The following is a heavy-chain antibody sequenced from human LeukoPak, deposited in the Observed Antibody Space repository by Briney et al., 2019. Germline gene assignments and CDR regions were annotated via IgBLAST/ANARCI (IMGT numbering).Heavy chain of an antibody. CDR1: GASMSTYY. CDR3: ARDGYGGIDY. Sequence: SETLSFTCTVSGASMSTYYWSWIRQPPGKGLEWIAYIYHSGSTNYNPPLKSRVTISVDTSKNQFSLKLNSVTAADTALYYCARDGYGGIDYWGQGILVTVSS. V-gene: IGHV4-59*01. J-gene: IGHJ4*02. CDR2: IYHSGST. D-gene: IGHD4-23*01.